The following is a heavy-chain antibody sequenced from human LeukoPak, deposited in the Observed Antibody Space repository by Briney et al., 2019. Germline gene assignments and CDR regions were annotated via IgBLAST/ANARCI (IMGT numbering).Heavy chain of an antibody. CDR3: TRATRGGYDGYFDY. CDR1: GFTFSSYA. V-gene: IGHV3-21*01. CDR2: ISTSSLYI. J-gene: IGHJ4*02. Sequence: PGGSLRLSCAASGFTFSSYAMSWVRQAPGKGLEWVSSISTSSLYIYYSDSMKGRFTISRDNAKNSLYLQMNSLRAEDTAVYYCTRATRGGYDGYFDYWGQGTLVTVSS. D-gene: IGHD5-12*01.